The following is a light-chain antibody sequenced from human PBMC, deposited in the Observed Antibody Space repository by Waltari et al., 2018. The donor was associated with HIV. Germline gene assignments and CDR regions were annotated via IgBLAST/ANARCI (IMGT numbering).Light chain of an antibody. J-gene: IGKJ1*01. CDR3: MQTLQTPPWT. V-gene: IGKV2-28*01. CDR1: QSLLHSNGYNC. CDR2: LGS. Sequence: DIVMTQSPLSLPVTPGEPASISCRSTQSLLHSNGYNCLNWYLQKPGQSPQLLIYLGSNRAPGVPDRFSGSGSGTDFTLKISRVEAEDFGVYYCMQTLQTPPWTFGQGTKVEIK.